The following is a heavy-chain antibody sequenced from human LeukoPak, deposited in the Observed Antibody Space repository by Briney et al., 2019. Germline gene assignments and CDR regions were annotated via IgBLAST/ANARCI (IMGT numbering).Heavy chain of an antibody. Sequence: PGGSLRLSCAASGFTFSDYYMSWIRQAPGKGLEWVSYISGGSSSTNYADSVKGRFTISRDNAKNSLYLQMNSLRAEDTAVYYCARESRATGYNLFDDWGQGTLVTVSS. CDR1: GFTFSDYY. CDR3: ARESRATGYNLFDD. V-gene: IGHV3-11*06. CDR2: ISGGSSST. D-gene: IGHD1-26*01. J-gene: IGHJ4*02.